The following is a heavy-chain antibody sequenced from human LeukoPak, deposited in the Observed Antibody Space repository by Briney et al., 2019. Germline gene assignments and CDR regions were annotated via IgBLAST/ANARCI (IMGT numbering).Heavy chain of an antibody. Sequence: GESLMISCKGSGYSFTSYWIGWVRQMPGKGLEWMGIIYPGDSDTRYSPSFQGQVTISADKSISTAYLQWSSLKASDTAMYYCARRNDILTGYTDYWGQGTLVTVSS. V-gene: IGHV5-51*01. CDR3: ARRNDILTGYTDY. CDR1: GYSFTSYW. J-gene: IGHJ4*02. D-gene: IGHD3-9*01. CDR2: IYPGDSDT.